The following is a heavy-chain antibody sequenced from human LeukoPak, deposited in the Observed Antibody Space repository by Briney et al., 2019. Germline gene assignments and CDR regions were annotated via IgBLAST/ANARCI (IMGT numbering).Heavy chain of an antibody. CDR1: GYTSTAYY. Sequence: ASVKDSRKASGYTSTAYYIHSVRPALGQGLEWMGWINPNSGDTNYAQTLKGRFTMTSDTSFTTAYMVLGGLRPDDTAVYYCARGGGYSSSWYEAYWGQGTLVTVSP. J-gene: IGHJ4*02. CDR2: INPNSGDT. D-gene: IGHD6-13*01. CDR3: ARGGGYSSSWYEAY. V-gene: IGHV1-2*02.